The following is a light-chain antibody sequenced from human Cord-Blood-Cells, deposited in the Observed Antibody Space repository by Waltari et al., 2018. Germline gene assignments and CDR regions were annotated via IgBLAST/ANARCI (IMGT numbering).Light chain of an antibody. V-gene: IGLV4-69*01. J-gene: IGLJ1*01. CDR2: LNSDGSH. CDR1: SGHSSYA. Sequence: QLVLTQSLSASASLGASVQLTCTLSSGHSSYAIAWHQQQPEKGPRYLMKLNSDGSHSKGDGIPDRFSGSSSGAERYLTISSLQSEDEADYYCQTWGTGIHVFGTGTKVTVL. CDR3: QTWGTGIHV.